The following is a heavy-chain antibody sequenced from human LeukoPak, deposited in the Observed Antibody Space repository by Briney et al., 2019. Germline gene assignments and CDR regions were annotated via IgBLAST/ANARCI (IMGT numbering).Heavy chain of an antibody. CDR1: GDSFSSANYY. Sequence: PSQTLSLTCTVSGDSFSSANYYWTWVRQPPGKGLEWIGSIYYSGSTYYNPSLKSRVTISVDTSKNQFSLKLSSVTAADTAVYYCASVGDCTNGVCYTYAFDIWGQGTMVTVSS. J-gene: IGHJ3*02. V-gene: IGHV4-39*01. CDR3: ASVGDCTNGVCYTYAFDI. D-gene: IGHD2-8*01. CDR2: IYYSGST.